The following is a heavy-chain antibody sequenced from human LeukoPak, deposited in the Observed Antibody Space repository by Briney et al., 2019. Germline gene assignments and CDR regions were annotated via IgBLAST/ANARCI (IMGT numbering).Heavy chain of an antibody. D-gene: IGHD2-2*01. Sequence: SETLSLSCTVSSGSISGAISRYYWNWVRQTPGKGLEWIGYIHSSGRRTYNPSLKGRATLSLDTSWSQFSLKLTSLTAADTAVYYCAGGGYCSISDCSAPLFDWWGQGILVTVSS. J-gene: IGHJ4*02. CDR3: AGGGYCSISDCSAPLFDW. CDR2: IHSSGRR. V-gene: IGHV4-61*01. CDR1: SGSISGAISRYY.